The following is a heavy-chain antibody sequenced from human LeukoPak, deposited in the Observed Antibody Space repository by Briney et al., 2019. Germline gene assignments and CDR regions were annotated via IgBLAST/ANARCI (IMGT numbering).Heavy chain of an antibody. CDR1: GGSFSGYY. V-gene: IGHV4-34*01. D-gene: IGHD3-16*02. J-gene: IGHJ4*02. CDR2: INHSGST. CDR3: ARVPNYDYVWGSYRFKVGYFDY. Sequence: KSSETLSLTCAVYGGSFSGYYWSWIRQPPGKGLEWIGEINHSGSTNYNPSLKSRVTISVDTSKNQFSLKLSSVTAADTAVYYCARVPNYDYVWGSYRFKVGYFDYWGQGTLVTVSS.